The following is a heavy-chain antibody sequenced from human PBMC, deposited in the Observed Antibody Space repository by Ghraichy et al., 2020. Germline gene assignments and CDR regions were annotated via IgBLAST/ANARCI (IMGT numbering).Heavy chain of an antibody. J-gene: IGHJ4*02. V-gene: IGHV3-21*01. CDR2: ISSSSSYI. CDR1: GFTFSSYS. D-gene: IGHD1-26*01. CDR3: AGELPQGQAFDY. Sequence: GGSLRLSCAASGFTFSSYSMNWVRQAPGKGLEWVSSISSSSSYIYYADSVKGRFTISRDNAKNSLYLQMNSLRAEDTAVYYCAGELPQGQAFDYWGQGTLVTVSS.